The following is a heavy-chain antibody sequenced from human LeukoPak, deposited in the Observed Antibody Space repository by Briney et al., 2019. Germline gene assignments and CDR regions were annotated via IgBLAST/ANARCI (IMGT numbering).Heavy chain of an antibody. D-gene: IGHD3-22*01. CDR3: ARVRYDSSGYYDSQFDY. CDR1: GYTFTGYY. J-gene: IGHJ4*02. V-gene: IGHV1-2*06. CDR2: INPNSGGT. Sequence: ASVKVSCKASGYTFTGYYMHWVRQAPGQGLEWMGRINPNSGGTNYAQKFQGRVTMTRDTSISTAYMELSRLRSDDTAVYYCARVRYDSSGYYDSQFDYWGQGTLVTVSS.